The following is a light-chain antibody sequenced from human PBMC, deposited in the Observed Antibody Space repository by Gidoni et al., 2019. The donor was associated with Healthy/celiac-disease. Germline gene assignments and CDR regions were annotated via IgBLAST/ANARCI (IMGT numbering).Light chain of an antibody. CDR2: DAS. J-gene: IGKJ2*01. Sequence: DIQMTQSPSSLSASVGDRVTITCQASQDISNYLNWYQQKPGKAPKLLIYDASNLETGVPSRFSGSGSGTDFTFTISSLQPEDIATYYCQQYDYLPYTFXXXTKLEIK. CDR3: QQYDYLPYT. V-gene: IGKV1-33*01. CDR1: QDISNY.